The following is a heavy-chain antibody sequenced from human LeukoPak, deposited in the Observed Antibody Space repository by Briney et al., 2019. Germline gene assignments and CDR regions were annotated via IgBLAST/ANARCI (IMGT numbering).Heavy chain of an antibody. CDR3: ARKVPNDSSGYYYRGQFDP. Sequence: GASVKVSCKASVGTFSSYAISWVRQAPGQGLEWMGGIVPIFGTANYAQKFQGRVTITADKSTSTAYMDLSSLRSEDTAVYYCARKVPNDSSGYYYRGQFDPWGQGTLVTVSS. CDR2: IVPIFGTA. J-gene: IGHJ5*02. D-gene: IGHD3-22*01. CDR1: VGTFSSYA. V-gene: IGHV1-69*06.